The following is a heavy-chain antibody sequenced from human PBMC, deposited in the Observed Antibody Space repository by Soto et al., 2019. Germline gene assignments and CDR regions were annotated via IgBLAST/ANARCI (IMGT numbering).Heavy chain of an antibody. D-gene: IGHD3-10*01. CDR2: ISYDGSNK. J-gene: IGHJ4*02. V-gene: IGHV3-30-3*01. CDR3: ARDGSGVRLFDY. Sequence: QVQLVESGGGVVQPGRSLRLSCAASGFTFSSYAMHWVRQAPGKGLEWVAVISYDGSNKYYADSVKGRFTISRDNSKNTLYLQMNSLRAEDTAVYYCARDGSGVRLFDYWGQGTLVTVSS. CDR1: GFTFSSYA.